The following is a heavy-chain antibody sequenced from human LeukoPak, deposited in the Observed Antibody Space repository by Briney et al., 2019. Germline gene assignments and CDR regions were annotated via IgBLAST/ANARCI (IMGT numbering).Heavy chain of an antibody. CDR1: GYTFTSYD. V-gene: IGHV1-8*01. D-gene: IGHD2-15*01. J-gene: IGHJ5*02. CDR2: MNPNSGNT. CDR3: ARSGLYCSGGSCYDWFDP. Sequence: ASVKVSCKASGYTFTSYDINWVRQATGQGLEWMGWMNPNSGNTGYAQKFQGRVTMTRNTSISTAYMELSSLRSEDTAVYYCARSGLYCSGGSCYDWFDPWGQGTLVTVSS.